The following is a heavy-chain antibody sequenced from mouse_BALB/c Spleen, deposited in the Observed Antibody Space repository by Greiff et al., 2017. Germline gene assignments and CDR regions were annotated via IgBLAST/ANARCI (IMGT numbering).Heavy chain of an antibody. CDR2: ILPGSGST. J-gene: IGHJ2*01. Sequence: VQLQQSGAELMKPGASVKISCKATGYTFSSYWIEWVKQRPGHGLEWIGEILPGSGSTNYNEKFKGKATFTADTSSNTAYMQLSSLTSEDSAVYFCAREGLLTTGFDYWGQGTTLTVSA. V-gene: IGHV1-9*01. CDR1: GYTFSSYW. D-gene: IGHD1-1*01. CDR3: AREGLLTTGFDY.